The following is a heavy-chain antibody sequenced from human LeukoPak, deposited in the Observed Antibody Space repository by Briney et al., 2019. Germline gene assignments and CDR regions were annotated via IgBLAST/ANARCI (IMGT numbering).Heavy chain of an antibody. Sequence: SGGSLRLSCAASGFIFSSYSMNWVRQAPGKGLEWVSYVSSGGDTTYSADSVKGRFTISRDNAENSLYLQMNSLRAEDTAIYHCARDHRYAFDIWGQGTMGTVSS. J-gene: IGHJ3*02. CDR1: GFIFSSYS. V-gene: IGHV3-48*01. CDR2: VSSGGDTT. CDR3: ARDHRYAFDI. D-gene: IGHD1-14*01.